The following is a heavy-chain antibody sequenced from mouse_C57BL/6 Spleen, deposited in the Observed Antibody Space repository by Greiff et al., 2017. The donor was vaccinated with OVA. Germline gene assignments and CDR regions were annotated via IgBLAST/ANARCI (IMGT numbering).Heavy chain of an antibody. CDR3: ARRDNWSFDY. Sequence: EVMLVESGGGLVKPGGSLKLSCAASGFTFSDYGMHWVRQAPEKGLEWVAYSSSGSSTIYYADTVKGRFTISRDNAKNTLFLQMTSLRSEDTAMYYCARRDNWSFDYWGQGTTLTVSS. D-gene: IGHD4-1*01. J-gene: IGHJ2*01. V-gene: IGHV5-17*01. CDR2: SSSGSSTI. CDR1: GFTFSDYG.